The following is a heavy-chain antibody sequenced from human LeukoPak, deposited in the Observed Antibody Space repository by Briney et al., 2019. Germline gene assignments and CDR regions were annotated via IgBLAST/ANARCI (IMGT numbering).Heavy chain of an antibody. D-gene: IGHD2-21*02. CDR1: GGSISSYY. Sequence: SETLSLTCTVSGGSISSYYWSWIRQSPGKGLEWVGHIYNFGSTNYNPSLKSRVTISVDTSTNQSSLKLSSVTAADTAVYYCARAIVVVVTAPPYWYFDLWGRGTLVTVSS. CDR2: IYNFGST. V-gene: IGHV4-4*08. CDR3: ARAIVVVVTAPPYWYFDL. J-gene: IGHJ2*01.